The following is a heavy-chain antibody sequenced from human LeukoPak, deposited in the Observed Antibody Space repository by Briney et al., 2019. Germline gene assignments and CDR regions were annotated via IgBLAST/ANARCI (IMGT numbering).Heavy chain of an antibody. CDR1: GDSISSSTCN. V-gene: IGHV4-30-2*01. CDR3: ARDQVDYDIPDHFDY. D-gene: IGHD3-22*01. Sequence: PSETLSLTCKVSGDSISSSTCNWSWIRQPPGKGLEWIGCISQSGNSYFTPSLKSRATISVDRSKNHFSLTLISVTAADTAVYYCARDQVDYDIPDHFDYWGKGTLVAVSS. J-gene: IGHJ4*02. CDR2: ISQSGNS.